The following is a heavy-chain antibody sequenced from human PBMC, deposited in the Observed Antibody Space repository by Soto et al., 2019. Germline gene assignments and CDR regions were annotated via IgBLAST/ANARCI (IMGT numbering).Heavy chain of an antibody. CDR1: GFTFSSYA. CDR3: AKDYTLMVYAYYFDY. D-gene: IGHD2-8*01. V-gene: IGHV3-23*01. J-gene: IGHJ4*02. Sequence: GGSLRLSCAASGFTFSSYAMSWVRQAPGKGLEWVSAISGSGGSTYYADSVKGRFTISRDNSKNTLYLQMNSLRAEDTAVYYCAKDYTLMVYAYYFDYWGQGTLVTVSS. CDR2: ISGSGGST.